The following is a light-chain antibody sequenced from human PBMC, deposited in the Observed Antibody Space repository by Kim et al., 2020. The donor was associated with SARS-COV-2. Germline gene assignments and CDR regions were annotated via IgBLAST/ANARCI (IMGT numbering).Light chain of an antibody. J-gene: IGKJ2*01. V-gene: IGKV3-20*01. CDR3: QQYGSSPDT. CDR1: QSVSSSY. CDR2: GAS. Sequence: LSPRERATLSCRASQSVSSSYLAWYQQKPGQAPRLLIYGASSRATGIPDRFSGSGSGTDFTLTINRLEPEDFAVYYCQQYGSSPDTFGQGTKLEI.